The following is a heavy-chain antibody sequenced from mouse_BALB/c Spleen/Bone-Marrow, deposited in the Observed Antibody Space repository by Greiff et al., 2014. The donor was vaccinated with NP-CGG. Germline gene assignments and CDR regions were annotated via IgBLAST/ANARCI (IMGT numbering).Heavy chain of an antibody. V-gene: IGHV2-6-5*01. CDR2: IWGGGTT. Sequence: VQVVESGPGLVGPSQSLSITCTVSGFSLTDYGVSWIRQPPGKGLEWLGVIWGGGTTSYNSPVKSKLSVSKDKSKTQSFLKMYSLQTDATAMSDCSKLNWDEGDYWGQGTTLTVSS. CDR3: SKLNWDEGDY. CDR1: GFSLTDYG. J-gene: IGHJ2*01. D-gene: IGHD4-1*01.